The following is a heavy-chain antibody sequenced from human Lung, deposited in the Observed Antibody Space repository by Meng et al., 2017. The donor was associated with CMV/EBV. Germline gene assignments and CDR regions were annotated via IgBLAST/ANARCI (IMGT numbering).Heavy chain of an antibody. CDR3: ARKRGYFFDY. D-gene: IGHD3-10*01. CDR2: IYPADSNP. J-gene: IGHJ4*01. Sequence: GESLKISCKGSAYTFSTYWLGWVRQLPGRGLEWMGLIYPADSNPTYSPSFRGHVTISADKSISTAYLQWIGLRASDTAIYYCARKRGYFFDYWGHGTPVTVSS. CDR1: AYTFSTYW. V-gene: IGHV5-51*01.